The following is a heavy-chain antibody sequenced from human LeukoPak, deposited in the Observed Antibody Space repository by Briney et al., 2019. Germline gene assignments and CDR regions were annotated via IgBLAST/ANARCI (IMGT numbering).Heavy chain of an antibody. J-gene: IGHJ2*01. CDR3: ARPDASGLYWYLDL. CDR2: IYPGDSDT. D-gene: IGHD3-10*01. Sequence: GESLKISCKASGYIFTNYWIGWVRQMPGKDLEWMGIIYPGDSDTTYSPSFRGQVTISVDKSINTAYLHWRSLKTSDTAIYYCARPDASGLYWYLDLWGRGTLVIVSS. CDR1: GYIFTNYW. V-gene: IGHV5-51*01.